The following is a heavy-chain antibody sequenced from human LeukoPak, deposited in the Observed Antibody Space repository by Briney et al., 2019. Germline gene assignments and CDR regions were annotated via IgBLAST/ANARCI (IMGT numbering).Heavy chain of an antibody. V-gene: IGHV3-11*06. D-gene: IGHD6-13*01. CDR3: ARGSSSSSWYPWYFDY. CDR2: ISGSGTYT. CDR1: GFTLSDYY. J-gene: IGHJ4*02. Sequence: GGSLRLSCAASGFTLSDYYMSWIRQAPGKGLEWVSYISGSGTYTNYADSVKGRFTISRDNSKNTLYLQMNSLRAEDTAVYYCARGSSSSSWYPWYFDYWGQGTLVTVSS.